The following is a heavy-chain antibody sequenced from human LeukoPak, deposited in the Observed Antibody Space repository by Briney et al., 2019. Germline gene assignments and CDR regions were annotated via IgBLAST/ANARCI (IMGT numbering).Heavy chain of an antibody. CDR1: GGSISGYY. CDR3: ARDKVGTSYFDF. D-gene: IGHD1-26*01. V-gene: IGHV4-4*07. Sequence: SETLSLTCTVSGGSISGYYWSWIRQPAGKGLEWIGRVYGRGSTNHNPSLKSRLTVSLDTSKNQFSLRLSSVTAADTAIYYCARDKVGTSYFDFWGQGALVTVSS. CDR2: VYGRGST. J-gene: IGHJ4*02.